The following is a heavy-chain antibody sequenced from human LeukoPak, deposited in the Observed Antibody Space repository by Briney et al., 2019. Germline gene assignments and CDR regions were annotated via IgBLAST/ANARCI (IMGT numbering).Heavy chain of an antibody. CDR1: GFTFRSYS. D-gene: IGHD4-17*01. V-gene: IGHV3-21*01. J-gene: IGHJ4*02. Sequence: GGSLRLSCAASGFTFRSYSMNWVRQAPGKRLEWLSSITNTGSHIYYADSVKGRFTISRDNAESSLYLQMNSLSAEDTAVYYCASFMTTVTIPDYWGQGTLVTVSS. CDR2: ITNTGSHI. CDR3: ASFMTTVTIPDY.